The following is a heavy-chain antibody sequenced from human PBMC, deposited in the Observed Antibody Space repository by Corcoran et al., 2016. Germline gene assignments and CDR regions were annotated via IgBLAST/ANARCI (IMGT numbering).Heavy chain of an antibody. D-gene: IGHD1-26*01. J-gene: IGHJ6*02. V-gene: IGHV1-3*01. CDR3: AREGGSSLHAYYYYGMDV. Sequence: QVQLVQSGAEVKKPGASVKVSCKASGYTFTSYAMHWVRQAPGQRLEWMGWINAGNGNTKYSQKFQGRVTITRDTSASTAYMELSSLRSEDTAVYYCAREGGSSLHAYYYYGMDVWGQGTTVTVSS. CDR2: INAGNGNT. CDR1: GYTFTSYA.